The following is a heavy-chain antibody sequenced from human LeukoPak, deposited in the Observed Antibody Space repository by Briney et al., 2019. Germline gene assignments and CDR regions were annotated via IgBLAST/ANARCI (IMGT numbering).Heavy chain of an antibody. J-gene: IGHJ3*02. Sequence: GASVKVSCKASGYTFTGYYMHWVRQAPGQGLEWMGWINPNSGGTNYAQKFQGRVTMTRDTSISTAYMELSRLRSDDTAVYYCARVLWEMYYYGSGSYDGAFDIWGQGTMVTVSS. CDR2: INPNSGGT. CDR1: GYTFTGYY. D-gene: IGHD3-10*01. CDR3: ARVLWEMYYYGSGSYDGAFDI. V-gene: IGHV1-2*02.